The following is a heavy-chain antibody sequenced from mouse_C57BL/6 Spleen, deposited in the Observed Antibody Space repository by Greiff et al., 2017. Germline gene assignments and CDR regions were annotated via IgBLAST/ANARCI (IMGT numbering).Heavy chain of an antibody. D-gene: IGHD3-2*02. J-gene: IGHJ2*01. V-gene: IGHV1-66*01. CDR2: IYPGSGNT. CDR3: ARGDSSGYGYFDY. Sequence: QVQLQQSGPELVKPGASVKISCKASGYSFTSYYIHWVKQRPGQGLEWIGWIYPGSGNTKYNEKFKGKATLTADTSSSTAYMQLSSLTSEDSAVYYCARGDSSGYGYFDYWGQGTTLTVSS. CDR1: GYSFTSYY.